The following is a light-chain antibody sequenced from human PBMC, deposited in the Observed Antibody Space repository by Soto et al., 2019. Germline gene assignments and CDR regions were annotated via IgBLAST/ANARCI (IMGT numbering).Light chain of an antibody. CDR3: MQLSHFPRT. CDR2: HIS. J-gene: IGKJ1*01. V-gene: IGKV2-24*01. Sequence: VLTQTPLSSPVTLGQPASISCRSSESLVHSDGNTNSSWLQQRPGQPPRLLIYHISNRFSGVSASFSGIGAETDFPLTISRVEGEDVGVYSCMQLSHFPRTFGQGTKVEIK. CDR1: ESLVHSDGNTN.